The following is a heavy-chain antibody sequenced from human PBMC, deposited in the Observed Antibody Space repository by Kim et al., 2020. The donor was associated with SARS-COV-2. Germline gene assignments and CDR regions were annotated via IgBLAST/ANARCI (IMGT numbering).Heavy chain of an antibody. V-gene: IGHV1-69*02. Sequence: YAQKFQGRVTITADKSTSTAYMELSSLRSEDTAVYYCARSPSGDSNWFDPWGQGTLVTVSS. J-gene: IGHJ5*02. CDR3: ARSPSGDSNWFDP.